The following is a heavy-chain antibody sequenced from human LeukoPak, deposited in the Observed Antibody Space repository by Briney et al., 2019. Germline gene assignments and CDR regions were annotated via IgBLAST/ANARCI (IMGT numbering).Heavy chain of an antibody. CDR3: AKANWVSNADAVW. D-gene: IGHD1-1*01. CDR2: ISGSGGST. J-gene: IGHJ1*01. V-gene: IGHV3-23*01. CDR1: GITLSNYG. Sequence: GGSLRPSCAVSGITLSNYGMSWVRQAPGKGLEWVAGISGSGGSTNYADSVKGRFTLSRDDSRNTVYLQLNNLRVEDTAIYSCAKANWVSNADAVWWGQGTQVTVSS.